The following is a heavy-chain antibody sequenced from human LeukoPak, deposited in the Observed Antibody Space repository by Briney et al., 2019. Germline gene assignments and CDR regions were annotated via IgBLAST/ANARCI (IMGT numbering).Heavy chain of an antibody. CDR2: ICTSGST. Sequence: SETLSLTCTVSGYSISSGYYWGWIRQPPGKGLEWIGNICTSGSTSYNPSLKSRVTLSVDTPKNQFSLKLSSVTAADTAVYYCASRGSTYGPINYWGQGTLVTVSS. CDR3: ASRGSTYGPINY. CDR1: GYSISSGYY. D-gene: IGHD5-18*01. V-gene: IGHV4-38-2*02. J-gene: IGHJ4*02.